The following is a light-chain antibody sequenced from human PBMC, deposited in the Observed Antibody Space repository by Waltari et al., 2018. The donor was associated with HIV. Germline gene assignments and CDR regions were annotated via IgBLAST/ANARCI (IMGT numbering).Light chain of an antibody. Sequence: SYVLTQPPSVSVATGQTARITCGGNNIAATKSVHWYRLNTGQAPVVVIYDERDRPSGIPDRFSGSSSGDPATLTISRAEAGDEADYYCQVWDGRGDPVIFGGGTKLAVV. J-gene: IGLJ2*01. V-gene: IGLV3-21*02. CDR3: QVWDGRGDPVI. CDR2: DER. CDR1: NIAATKS.